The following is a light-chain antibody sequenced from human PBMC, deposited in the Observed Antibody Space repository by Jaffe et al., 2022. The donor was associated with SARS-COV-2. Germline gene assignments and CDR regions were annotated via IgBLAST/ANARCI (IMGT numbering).Light chain of an antibody. CDR2: EVS. V-gene: IGLV2-8*01. CDR3: SSYGGDDNPVV. Sequence: QSALTQPPSASGSPGQSVTISCTGTSSDVGGYNYVSWYQQHPGKAPKLMIYEVSERPSGVPDRFSGSKSGNTASLTVSGLQAGDEADYYCSSYGGDDNPVVFGGGTTLTVL. CDR1: SSDVGGYNY. J-gene: IGLJ2*01.